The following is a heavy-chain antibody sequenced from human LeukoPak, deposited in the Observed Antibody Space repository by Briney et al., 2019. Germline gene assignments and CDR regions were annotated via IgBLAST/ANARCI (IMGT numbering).Heavy chain of an antibody. CDR1: CGSISSSYSYN. CDR2: IYYSGST. CDR3: ARLPTGYPYWFVA. V-gene: IGHV4-39*01. Sequence: TSETLSLTCTVSCGSISSSYSYNWGWIRRPPGKGLEWIAAIYYSGSTYYNPSLQSRVTQPVDTSKHQFSLSLISVTAADTAVYYCARLPTGYPYWFVAWGQGTLV. J-gene: IGHJ5*02. D-gene: IGHD3-9*01.